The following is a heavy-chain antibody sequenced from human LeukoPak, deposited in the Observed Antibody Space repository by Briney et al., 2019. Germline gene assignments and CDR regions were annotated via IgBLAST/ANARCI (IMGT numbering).Heavy chain of an antibody. V-gene: IGHV4-59*08. J-gene: IGHJ5*02. Sequence: PSETLSLTCTVSGGSISSYYWSWIRQPPGKGLEWIGYIYYSGSTNYNPSLKSRVTISVDTSKNQFSLKLSSVTAADTAVYYCARGRLILRKKDIVVVPAANRNWFDPWGQGTLVTVSS. D-gene: IGHD2-2*01. CDR1: GGSISSYY. CDR3: ARGRLILRKKDIVVVPAANRNWFDP. CDR2: IYYSGST.